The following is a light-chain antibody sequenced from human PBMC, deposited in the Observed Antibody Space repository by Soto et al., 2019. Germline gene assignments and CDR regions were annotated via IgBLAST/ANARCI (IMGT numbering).Light chain of an antibody. CDR3: QSYDSSLSGSV. Sequence: QSVLTQPPSVSXXXGQRVTISCTGSSSNIGAGYDVHWYQQLPGTAPKLLIYGNSNRPSGVPDRFSGSKSGTSASLAITGLQAEDEADYYCQSYDSSLSGSVFGGGTKLTVL. CDR2: GNS. V-gene: IGLV1-40*01. J-gene: IGLJ2*01. CDR1: SSNIGAGYD.